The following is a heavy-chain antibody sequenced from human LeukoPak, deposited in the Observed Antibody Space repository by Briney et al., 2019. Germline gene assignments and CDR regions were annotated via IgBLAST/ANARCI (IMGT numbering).Heavy chain of an antibody. CDR2: ISSSGSTI. CDR3: ARYGVRWLRKGYFDC. D-gene: IGHD5-12*01. V-gene: IGHV3-48*03. Sequence: GGSLRLSCAASGFTFSSYDMNWVRQAPGKGLEWVSYISSSGSTIYYADSVKGRFTISRDNAKNSLYLQMNSLRAEDTAVYYCARYGVRWLRKGYFDCGGQGTLVTVS. CDR1: GFTFSSYD. J-gene: IGHJ4*02.